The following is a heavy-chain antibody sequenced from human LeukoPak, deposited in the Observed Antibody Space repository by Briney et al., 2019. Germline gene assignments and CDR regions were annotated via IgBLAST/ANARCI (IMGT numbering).Heavy chain of an antibody. CDR3: AKRPGGTPGGYY. CDR1: RFTFSNYA. J-gene: IGHJ4*02. Sequence: PGGSLRLSCAASRFTFSNYAMHWVRQAPGKGLEGVAVISYDGSNKYYADSVKGRFTISRDNSKNTLYLQMNSLRAEDTAVYYCAKRPGGTPGGYYWGQGTLVTVSS. CDR2: ISYDGSNK. V-gene: IGHV3-30-3*02. D-gene: IGHD3-16*01.